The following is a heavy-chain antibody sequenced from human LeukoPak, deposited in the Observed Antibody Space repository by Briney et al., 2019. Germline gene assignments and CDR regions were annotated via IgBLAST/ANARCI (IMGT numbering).Heavy chain of an antibody. J-gene: IGHJ4*02. CDR1: GFTFSRYG. Sequence: GGSLRLSCPASGFTFSRYGMHWVRQVAGKGLEWVTFMRYDGSKKYYADSVKGRFTISRDNSKNTLYLQMNSLKADDTAVYYCAKDRAAAGTEPFDYWGQGTLVTVSS. V-gene: IGHV3-30*02. D-gene: IGHD6-13*01. CDR3: AKDRAAAGTEPFDY. CDR2: MRYDGSKK.